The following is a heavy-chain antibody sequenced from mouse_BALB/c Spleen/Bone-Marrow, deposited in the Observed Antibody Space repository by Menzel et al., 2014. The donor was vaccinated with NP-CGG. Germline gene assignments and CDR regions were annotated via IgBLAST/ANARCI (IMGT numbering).Heavy chain of an antibody. Sequence: VHVKQSGPELVKPGASMKISCKASGYSFTGYTMNWVKQSHRKNLEWIGLINPYSGDTSYNQKFKGKATLTVDKSSSTAYMELLSLTSEDSAVYYCARSGVGSSYKWYFDVWGAGTTVTVSS. CDR2: INPYSGDT. CDR3: ARSGVGSSYKWYFDV. V-gene: IGHV1-18*01. CDR1: GYSFTGYT. J-gene: IGHJ1*01. D-gene: IGHD1-1*01.